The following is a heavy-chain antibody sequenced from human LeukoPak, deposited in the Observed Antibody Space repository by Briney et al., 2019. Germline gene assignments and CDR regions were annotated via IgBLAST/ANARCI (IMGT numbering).Heavy chain of an antibody. D-gene: IGHD3-22*01. Sequence: SVKVSCKASGYTFTSYDINWVRQAPGQGLEWMGGIIPIFGTANYAQKFQGRVTITADKSTSTAYMELSSLRSEDTAVYYCARDYYDSKGDAFDIWGQGTMVTVSS. J-gene: IGHJ3*02. V-gene: IGHV1-69*06. CDR3: ARDYYDSKGDAFDI. CDR2: IIPIFGTA. CDR1: GYTFTSYD.